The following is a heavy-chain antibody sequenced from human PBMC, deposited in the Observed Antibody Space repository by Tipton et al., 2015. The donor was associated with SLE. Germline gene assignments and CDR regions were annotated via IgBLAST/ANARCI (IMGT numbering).Heavy chain of an antibody. CDR3: AREFLNPVTTVHYYFDL. CDR2: IYTSGST. D-gene: IGHD4-11*01. J-gene: IGHJ2*01. CDR1: GGSISSGTYY. Sequence: TLSLTCTVSGGSISSGTYYWSWIRQPAGKGLEWIGHIYTSGSTYYNPPLNSRVTISTDTSKNQFSLKLNSVTAADTAVYYCAREFLNPVTTVHYYFDLWGRGTLVTVSS. V-gene: IGHV4-61*09.